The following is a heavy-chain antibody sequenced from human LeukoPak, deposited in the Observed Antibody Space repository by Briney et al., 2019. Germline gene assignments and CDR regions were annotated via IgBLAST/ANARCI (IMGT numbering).Heavy chain of an antibody. J-gene: IGHJ4*02. CDR1: GGSISSYY. CDR2: IYTSGST. CDR3: ARGGDYDIYHYFDY. D-gene: IGHD3-9*01. V-gene: IGHV4-4*07. Sequence: TSETLSLTCTVSGGSISSYYWSWIRQPAGKGLEWIGRIYTSGSTNYNPSLKSRVTMSVDTSKNQFSLKLSSVTAADTAVYYCARGGDYDIYHYFDYWDQGTLVTVSS.